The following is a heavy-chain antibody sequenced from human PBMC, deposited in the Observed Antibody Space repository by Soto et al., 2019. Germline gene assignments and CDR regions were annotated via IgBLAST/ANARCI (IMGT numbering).Heavy chain of an antibody. J-gene: IGHJ4*02. V-gene: IGHV1-18*01. Sequence: ASVKVSCKASGYTFSSYGINWVRQAPGQGLEWMGWVSAYNVNTNYAQKLQGRVTMTTDTSTSTAYMELRSLRSDDTAVYYCARAVPAAMGTDYWGQGTLVTVSS. CDR2: VSAYNVNT. CDR3: ARAVPAAMGTDY. D-gene: IGHD2-2*01. CDR1: GYTFSSYG.